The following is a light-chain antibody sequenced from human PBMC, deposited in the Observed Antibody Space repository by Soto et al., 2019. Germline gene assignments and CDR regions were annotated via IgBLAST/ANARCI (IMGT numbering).Light chain of an antibody. CDR3: QQSYSSPYP. V-gene: IGKV1-39*01. CDR1: QDINKY. J-gene: IGKJ2*01. CDR2: ATS. Sequence: DIQMTQSPSSLSAAVGDSVTITCRASQDINKYLNWYHQTPGKAPKLLVFATSTLHNGVPSRFSGSRSGTDFSLTITSLQPEDFATYYCQQSYSSPYPFGQGTKLEI.